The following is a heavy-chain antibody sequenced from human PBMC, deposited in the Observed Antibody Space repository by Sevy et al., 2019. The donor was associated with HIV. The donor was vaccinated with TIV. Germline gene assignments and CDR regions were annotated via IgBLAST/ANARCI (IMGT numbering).Heavy chain of an antibody. J-gene: IGHJ4*02. CDR1: SGSITSLY. Sequence: SETLSLTCTVSSGSITSLYWNWIRQPPGKGLEWIANIYYNGHINYNPSLKSRVTLSLDTSKNQFSLRLSSVTAADTAMYYCAGENAWGRGYSWGQGTLVTGSS. D-gene: IGHD1-26*01. CDR3: AGENAWGRGYS. CDR2: IYYNGHI. V-gene: IGHV4-59*08.